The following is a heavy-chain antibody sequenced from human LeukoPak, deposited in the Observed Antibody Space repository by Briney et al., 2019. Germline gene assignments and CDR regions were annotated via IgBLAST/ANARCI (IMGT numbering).Heavy chain of an antibody. CDR2: INPSGGST. J-gene: IGHJ3*02. D-gene: IGHD4-11*01. CDR3: ARDTVSRSSAFDI. V-gene: IGHV1-46*01. CDR1: GYTFTSYY. Sequence: GASVKVSCTSSGYTFTSYYMHWVRQAPGQGLEWMGIINPSGGSTSYAQKFQGRVTMTRDTSTSTVYMELSSLRSEDTAVYYCARDTVSRSSAFDIWGQGTMVTVSS.